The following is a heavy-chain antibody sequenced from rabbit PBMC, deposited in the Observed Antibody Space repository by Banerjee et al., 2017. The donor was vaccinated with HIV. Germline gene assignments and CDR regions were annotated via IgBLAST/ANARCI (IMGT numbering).Heavy chain of an antibody. CDR2: LDTGDGST. CDR3: SRAYTRAWGGYFVL. CDR1: GFSLSGGYD. J-gene: IGHJ4*01. V-gene: IGHV1S43*01. D-gene: IGHD4-1*01. Sequence: QEQLEECGGGLVKPGASLTLTCKASGFSLSGGYDMCWVRQAPGKGLEWLACLDTGDGSTYSANWVTGRFTVSLDNAQNTLFLQMTSLTVADTAASFCSRAYTRAWGGYFVLWGPGTLVTVS.